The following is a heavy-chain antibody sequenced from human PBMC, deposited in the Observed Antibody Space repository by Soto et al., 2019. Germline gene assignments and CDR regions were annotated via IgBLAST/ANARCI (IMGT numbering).Heavy chain of an antibody. CDR1: GFTFSSYA. V-gene: IGHV3-64*02. CDR2: ISSNGGST. D-gene: IGHD2-15*01. Sequence: PGGPLRLSCAASGFTFSSYAMHWVRQAPGKGLEYVSAISSNGGSTYYADSVKGRFTISRDNSKNTLYLQMGSLRAEDMAVYYCARGAGWFDYWGQGTLVTVSS. CDR3: ARGAGWFDY. J-gene: IGHJ4*02.